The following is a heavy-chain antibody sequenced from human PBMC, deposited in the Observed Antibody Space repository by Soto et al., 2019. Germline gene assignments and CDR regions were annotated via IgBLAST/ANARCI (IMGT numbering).Heavy chain of an antibody. CDR2: MRYGGSP. CDR3: ARHDSRGGSYDY. J-gene: IGHJ4*02. V-gene: IGHV4-59*08. D-gene: IGHD3-16*01. Sequence: SETLSLTCTVSGASISSYFWSWIRQPPGKGLEWIAFMRYGGSPSYSPSLKSRVTISADTSKNQFSLEVRYVTAADTAVYYCARHDSRGGSYDYWGQGTLVT. CDR1: GASISSYF.